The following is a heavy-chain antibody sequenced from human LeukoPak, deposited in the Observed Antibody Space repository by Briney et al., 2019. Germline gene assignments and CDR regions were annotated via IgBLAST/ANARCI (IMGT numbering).Heavy chain of an antibody. CDR2: IYYSGST. CDR3: ARNRGYYGSGSYSYPLDY. D-gene: IGHD3-10*01. CDR1: GDSISSYY. V-gene: IGHV4-59*01. Sequence: SETLSLTCTVSGDSISSYYWTWIRQPPGKGLEWIGYIYYSGSTNYNPSLKSRVTISVDTSKNQFSLKLSSVTAADTAVYYCARNRGYYGSGSYSYPLDYWGQGTLVTVSS. J-gene: IGHJ4*02.